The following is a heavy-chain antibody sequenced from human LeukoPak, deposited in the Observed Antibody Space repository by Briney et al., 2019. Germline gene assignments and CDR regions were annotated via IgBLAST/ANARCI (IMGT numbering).Heavy chain of an antibody. V-gene: IGHV4-4*07. D-gene: IGHD4-17*01. CDR2: TYTSGST. CDR1: GGSISSYY. CDR3: AMRMTTVTFDY. Sequence: SETLSLTCTVSGGSISSYYWSWIRQPAGKGLEWIGRTYTSGSTNYNPSLKSRVTMSVDTSKSQFSLKLSSVTAADTAVYYCAMRMTTVTFDYWGQGTLVTVSS. J-gene: IGHJ4*02.